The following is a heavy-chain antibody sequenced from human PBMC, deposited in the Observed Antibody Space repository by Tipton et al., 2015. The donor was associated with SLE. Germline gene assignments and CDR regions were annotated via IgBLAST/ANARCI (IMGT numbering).Heavy chain of an antibody. CDR1: GYTFTSYY. V-gene: IGHV1-8*02. J-gene: IGHJ4*02. D-gene: IGHD2-15*01. CDR2: MNPNSGNT. Sequence: QSGPEVKKPGASVKVSCKASGYTFTSYYMHWVRQAPGQGLEWMGWMNPNSGNTGYAQKFRGRVTMTRNTSISTAYMELSSLRSEDTAVYYCAVVAHSENYWGQGTLVTVSS. CDR3: AVVAHSENY.